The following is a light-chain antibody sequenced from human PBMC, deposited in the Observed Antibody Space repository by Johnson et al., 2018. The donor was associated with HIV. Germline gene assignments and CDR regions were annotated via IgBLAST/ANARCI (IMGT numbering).Light chain of an antibody. V-gene: IGLV1-51*02. J-gene: IGLJ1*01. CDR2: EKN. Sequence: QSVLTQPPSVSAAPGQKVTISCSGSSSNIGNNYVSWYQQLPGTAPKLLIYEKNKRPSGIPDRFSASKSGTSATLGITGLQTGDEADYYCGTWDRCLSAHYVFGTGTKVTVL. CDR3: GTWDRCLSAHYV. CDR1: SSNIGNNY.